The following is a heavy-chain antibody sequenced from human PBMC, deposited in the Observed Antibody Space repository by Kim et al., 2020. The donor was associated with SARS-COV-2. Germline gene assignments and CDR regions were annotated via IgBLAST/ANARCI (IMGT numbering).Heavy chain of an antibody. D-gene: IGHD6-13*01. J-gene: IGHJ6*02. CDR1: GYTFTSYA. V-gene: IGHV1-3*01. Sequence: ASVKVSCKASGYTFTSYAMHWVRQTPGQRLEWMGWINAGNGNTKYSQKFQGRVTITRDTSASTAYMELSSLRSEDTAVYYCASALLPPIASDYGMDVWGQGTTVTVSS. CDR3: ASALLPPIASDYGMDV. CDR2: INAGNGNT.